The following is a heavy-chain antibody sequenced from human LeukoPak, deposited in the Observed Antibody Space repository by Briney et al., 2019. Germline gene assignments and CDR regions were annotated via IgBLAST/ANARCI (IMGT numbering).Heavy chain of an antibody. J-gene: IGHJ4*02. CDR2: IHPKSGDT. V-gene: IGHV1-2*04. Sequence: GSVKVSCKASGYTFTGYYIHWVRQAPGQGLEWMGCIHPKSGDTNYAQRSQGWVTMTRATSISTANMELNILTSDHTAVYFGARGGQWLDREIDYWGQGTLVTVSS. CDR1: GYTFTGYY. D-gene: IGHD6-19*01. CDR3: ARGGQWLDREIDY.